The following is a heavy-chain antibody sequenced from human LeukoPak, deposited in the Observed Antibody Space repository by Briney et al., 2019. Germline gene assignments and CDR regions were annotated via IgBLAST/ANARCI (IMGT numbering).Heavy chain of an antibody. J-gene: IGHJ4*02. V-gene: IGHV3-9*01. Sequence: GGSLRLSCAASGFTFDDYAMHWVRHAPGKGLEWVSGISWNSGSIGYADSVKGRFTISRDNAKNSLYLQMNSLRAEDTALYYCAKAQGYSSSLDYWGQGTLVTVSS. CDR1: GFTFDDYA. CDR3: AKAQGYSSSLDY. D-gene: IGHD6-6*01. CDR2: ISWNSGSI.